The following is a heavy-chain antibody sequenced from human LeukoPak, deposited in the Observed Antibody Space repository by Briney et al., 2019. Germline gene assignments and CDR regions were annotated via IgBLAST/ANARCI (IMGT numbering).Heavy chain of an antibody. CDR1: GGSFSGYY. J-gene: IGHJ4*02. CDR2: INHSGST. D-gene: IGHD6-13*01. V-gene: IGHV4-34*01. Sequence: SETLSLTCAVYGGSFSGYYWSWIRQPPGKGLEWIGEINHSGSTNYNPSLKSRVTISVDTSKNQFSLKLSSVTAADTAVYYCAREKSPFGPYSSSWPTYYFDYWGQGTLVTVSS. CDR3: AREKSPFGPYSSSWPTYYFDY.